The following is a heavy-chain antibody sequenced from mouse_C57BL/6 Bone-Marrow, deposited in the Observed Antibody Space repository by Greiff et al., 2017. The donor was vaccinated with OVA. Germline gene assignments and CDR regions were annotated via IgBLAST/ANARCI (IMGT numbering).Heavy chain of an antibody. CDR2: IWSDGST. CDR1: GFSLTSYG. J-gene: IGHJ2*01. Sequence: QVQLQQSGPGLVAPSQSLSITCTVSGFSLTSYGVHWVRQPPGKGLEWLVVIWSDGSTTYNSALKSRLSISKDNSKSPVFLKMNSLQTDDTAMYYCARQGYGSSYHFDYWGQGTTLTVSS. V-gene: IGHV2-6-1*01. CDR3: ARQGYGSSYHFDY. D-gene: IGHD1-1*01.